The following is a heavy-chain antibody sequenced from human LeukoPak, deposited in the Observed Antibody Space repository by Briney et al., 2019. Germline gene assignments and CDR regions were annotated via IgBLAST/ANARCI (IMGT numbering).Heavy chain of an antibody. CDR3: ARSEGYCSSTSCYYYYGMDV. J-gene: IGHJ6*02. D-gene: IGHD2-2*01. CDR1: GFTFSDYY. V-gene: IGHV3-11*01. Sequence: PGGSLRLSCAASGFTFSDYYMSWIRQAPGKGLEWVSYISSSGSTIYHADSVKGRFTISRDNAKNSLYLQMNSLRAEDTAVYYCARSEGYCSSTSCYYYYGMDVWGQGTTVTVSS. CDR2: ISSSGSTI.